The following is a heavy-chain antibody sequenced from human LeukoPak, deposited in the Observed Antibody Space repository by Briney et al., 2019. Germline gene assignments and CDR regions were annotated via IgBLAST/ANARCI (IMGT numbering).Heavy chain of an antibody. J-gene: IGHJ4*02. CDR3: ARHFGTEGVYRLLWERKSWYYFDY. Sequence: SETLSLTCTVSGGSISSSSYYWGWIRQPPGKGLEWIGSIYYSGSTYYNPSLKSRVTISVDTSKNQFSLKLSSVTAADTAVYYCARHFGTEGVYRLLWERKSWYYFDYWGQGTLVTVSS. CDR1: GGSISSSSYY. D-gene: IGHD3/OR15-3a*01. V-gene: IGHV4-39*01. CDR2: IYYSGST.